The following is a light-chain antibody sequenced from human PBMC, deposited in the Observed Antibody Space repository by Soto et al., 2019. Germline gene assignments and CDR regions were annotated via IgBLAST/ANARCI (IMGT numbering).Light chain of an antibody. Sequence: QSALTQPASVSGSPGQSITISCTGSSSDVGTYSYVSWYQHHPGKAPKLMIYDVDNRPSGVSNRFSGSKSGNTASLTISGLQAEDEADYYCNSYTSSSTYVLFGGGTKLTVL. V-gene: IGLV2-14*03. CDR1: SSDVGTYSY. CDR2: DVD. J-gene: IGLJ2*01. CDR3: NSYTSSSTYVL.